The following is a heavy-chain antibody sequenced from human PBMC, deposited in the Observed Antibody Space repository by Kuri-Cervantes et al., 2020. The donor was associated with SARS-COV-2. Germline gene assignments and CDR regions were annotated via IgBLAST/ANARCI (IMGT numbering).Heavy chain of an antibody. J-gene: IGHJ6*02. CDR3: ARDWGIAVAGTYYYYGMDV. CDR1: GLNSSSYA. Sequence: GESLKISCAASGLNSSSYALSWVRQAPGKGLEWVSAISGSGRSTYYADSVKGRYTLSRDNSKNTLYLQMNSLRAEDTAVYYCARDWGIAVAGTYYYYGMDVWGQGTTVTVSS. V-gene: IGHV3-23*01. CDR2: ISGSGRST. D-gene: IGHD6-19*01.